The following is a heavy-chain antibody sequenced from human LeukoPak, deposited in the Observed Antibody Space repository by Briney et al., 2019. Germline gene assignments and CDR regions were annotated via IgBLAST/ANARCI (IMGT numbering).Heavy chain of an antibody. CDR2: IHYSGSA. J-gene: IGHJ5*02. V-gene: IGHV4-39*01. Sequence: SETLSLTCTVSGGSISISSYSWGWIRQPPGKGLEYIGTIHYSGSAYYNPSLTSRVTITVDTSKNQFSLKLSSVTDADTAVYYCARRMEGFSRFDPWGQGTLVTVSS. CDR1: GGSISISSYS. D-gene: IGHD3-3*01. CDR3: ARRMEGFSRFDP.